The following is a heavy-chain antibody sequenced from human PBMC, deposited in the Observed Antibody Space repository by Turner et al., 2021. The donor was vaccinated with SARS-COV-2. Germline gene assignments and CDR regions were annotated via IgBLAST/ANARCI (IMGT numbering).Heavy chain of an antibody. CDR1: GGSISSYY. V-gene: IGHV4-59*01. CDR3: ASYYYDSSGYHYAFDY. Sequence: QVQLQESGPGLVKPSETLSLTCTFSGGSISSYYWSWIRQPPGKGLEWIGYIYYRWSTNYNHSLKRRVTISVDTSKNHFSLKLSSVTAADTAVYYCASYYYDSSGYHYAFDYWGQGTLVTVSS. J-gene: IGHJ4*02. CDR2: IYYRWST. D-gene: IGHD3-22*01.